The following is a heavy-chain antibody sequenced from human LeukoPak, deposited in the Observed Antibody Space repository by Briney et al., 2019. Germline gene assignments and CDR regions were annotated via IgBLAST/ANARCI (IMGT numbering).Heavy chain of an antibody. CDR1: GFTFSSYA. D-gene: IGHD4-17*01. J-gene: IGHJ4*02. CDR2: ISYDGSNK. V-gene: IGHV3-30*04. Sequence: GGSLRLSCAASGFTFSSYAMHWVRQAPGKGLEWVAVISYDGSNKYYAGSVKGRFTISRDNSKNTLYLQMNSLRAEDTAVYYCARARDTVTYTDYWGQGTLVTVSS. CDR3: ARARDTVTYTDY.